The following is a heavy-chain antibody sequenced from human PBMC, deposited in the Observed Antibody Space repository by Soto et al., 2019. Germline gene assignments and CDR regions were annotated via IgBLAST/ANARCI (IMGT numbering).Heavy chain of an antibody. D-gene: IGHD5-18*01. J-gene: IGHJ4*02. CDR1: GFTFSSYA. CDR2: ISGSGGST. V-gene: IGHV3-23*01. CDR3: AKLSPPETRIQLWLLGPFDY. Sequence: HPGGSLRLSCAASGFTFSSYAMSWVRQAPGKGLEWVSAISGSGGSTYYADSVKGRFTISRDNSKNTLYLQMNSLRAEDTAVYYCAKLSPPETRIQLWLLGPFDYWGQGTLVTVSS.